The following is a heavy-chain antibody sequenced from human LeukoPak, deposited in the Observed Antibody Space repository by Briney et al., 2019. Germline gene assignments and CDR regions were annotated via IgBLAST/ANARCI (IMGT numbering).Heavy chain of an antibody. CDR2: INPKSGET. V-gene: IGHV1-2*02. J-gene: IGHJ2*01. Sequence: ASVKVSCKASGYTFTKYYIHWVRQAPGQGPEWMGWINPKSGETSYVRKFQGRVTMTRDTSSSTLYMELDSLRSDDTAVYFCVRDSGRPGFFWYFDLWGRGTPVIVSS. CDR3: VRDSGRPGFFWYFDL. CDR1: GYTFTKYY.